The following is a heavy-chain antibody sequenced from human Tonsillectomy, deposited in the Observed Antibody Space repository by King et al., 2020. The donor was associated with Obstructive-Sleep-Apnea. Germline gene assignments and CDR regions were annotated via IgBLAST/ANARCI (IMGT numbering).Heavy chain of an antibody. CDR1: GGSFSVYS. Sequence: VQLQQWGAGLLKPSETLSLTCAVYGGSFSVYSLSWIRQPPGKGLEWIGEINHSGSATYNPSLKNRVIISVDTSKNQFSLKLSSVTAADTAVYYCASGEVYYGDYDYWGQGTRVTVSS. D-gene: IGHD4-17*01. CDR2: INHSGSA. J-gene: IGHJ4*02. CDR3: ASGEVYYGDYDY. V-gene: IGHV4-34*01.